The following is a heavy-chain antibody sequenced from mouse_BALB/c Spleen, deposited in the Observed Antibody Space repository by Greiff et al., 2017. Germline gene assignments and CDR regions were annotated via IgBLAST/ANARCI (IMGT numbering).Heavy chain of an antibody. Sequence: VQVVESGPGLVAPSQSLSITCTVSGFSLTSYGVHWVRQPPGKGLEWLGVIWAGGSTNYNSALMSRLSISKDNSKSQVFLKMNSLQTDDTAMYYCARRLTGTNYAMDYWGQGTSVTVSS. D-gene: IGHD4-1*01. CDR1: GFSLTSYG. V-gene: IGHV2-9*02. J-gene: IGHJ4*01. CDR3: ARRLTGTNYAMDY. CDR2: IWAGGST.